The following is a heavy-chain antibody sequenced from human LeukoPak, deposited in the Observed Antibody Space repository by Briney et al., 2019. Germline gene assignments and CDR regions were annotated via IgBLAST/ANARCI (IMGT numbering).Heavy chain of an antibody. CDR1: GYTCTSYG. Sequence: ASVTVSCKASGYTCTSYGISPVRQASGRGLEWMGWISAYNGNTNYAQKLQGRVTMTTDTSTSTAYMELRSLRSDDTAVYYCARVMITHFDYWGQGTLVTVSS. CDR2: ISAYNGNT. V-gene: IGHV1-18*01. D-gene: IGHD1-14*01. J-gene: IGHJ4*02. CDR3: ARVMITHFDY.